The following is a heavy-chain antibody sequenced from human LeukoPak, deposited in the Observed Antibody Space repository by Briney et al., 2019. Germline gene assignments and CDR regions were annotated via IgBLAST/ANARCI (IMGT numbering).Heavy chain of an antibody. CDR2: IYHSGST. CDR1: GVSISSGHW. J-gene: IGHJ3*01. D-gene: IGHD6-13*01. CDR3: VTSIALAGWGGFDV. Sequence: SETLSHTCAVSGVSISSGHWWSWVRQPPGKGLEWIGEIYHSGSTNYHASLKSRVTISVDTSKNQFSLKLNSVTVADTAFYYCVTSIALAGWGGFDVWGQGRMVTVSS. V-gene: IGHV4-4*02.